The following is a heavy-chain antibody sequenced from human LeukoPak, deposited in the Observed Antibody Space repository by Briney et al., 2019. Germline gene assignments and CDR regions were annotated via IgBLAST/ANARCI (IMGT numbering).Heavy chain of an antibody. CDR2: ISYDGSNK. D-gene: IGHD4-23*01. CDR1: GFTFSNYA. J-gene: IGHJ4*02. V-gene: IGHV3-30-3*01. Sequence: LPGGSLRLSCAASGFTFSNYAMHWVRQAPGKGLEWVAVISYDGSNKYYADSVKGRFTISRDSSKNTLYLQMNSLRAEDTAVYYCARYNGANSGFDYWGQGTLVTVSS. CDR3: ARYNGANSGFDY.